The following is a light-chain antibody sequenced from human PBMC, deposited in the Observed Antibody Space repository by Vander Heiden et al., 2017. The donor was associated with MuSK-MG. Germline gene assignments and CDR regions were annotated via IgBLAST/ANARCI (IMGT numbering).Light chain of an antibody. V-gene: IGLV3-21*02. J-gene: IGLJ2*01. Sequence: SYVLTQAPSVSVPPGQTATFSCGRNNMGSTTVQGDRQKPVQAPVVVVNDDSDRRPGIPERLSGSNSGNTATLTITRVEAGDEADDYCQGWEATSAPLVLFGGGTKLTVL. CDR3: QGWEATSAPLVL. CDR2: DDS. CDR1: NMGSTT.